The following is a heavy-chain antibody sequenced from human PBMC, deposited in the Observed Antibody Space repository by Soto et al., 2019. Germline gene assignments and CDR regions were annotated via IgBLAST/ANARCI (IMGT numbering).Heavy chain of an antibody. V-gene: IGHV3-9*01. CDR3: AKDKGSSGWSLFDY. D-gene: IGHD6-19*01. Sequence: GGSLRLSWAASGFTFDDYARHWVRQAPGKGLEWVSGISWNSGSIGYADSVKGRFTISRDNAKNSLYLQMNSLRAEDTALYYCAKDKGSSGWSLFDYWGQGTLVTVSS. CDR2: ISWNSGSI. J-gene: IGHJ4*02. CDR1: GFTFDDYA.